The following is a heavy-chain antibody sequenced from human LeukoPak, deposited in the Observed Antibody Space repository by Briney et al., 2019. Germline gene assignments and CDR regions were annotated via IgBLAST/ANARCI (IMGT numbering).Heavy chain of an antibody. D-gene: IGHD3-10*01. CDR1: GYTFTSYG. CDR2: ISAYNGNT. Sequence: ASVKVSCRASGYTFTSYGISWVRQAPGQGLEWMGWISAYNGNTNYAQKFQGRVTMTRDTSTSTVYMELNSLRFDDTAIYYCARDNGVVRGVIHPNDAFDIWGQGTMVTVSS. J-gene: IGHJ3*02. CDR3: ARDNGVVRGVIHPNDAFDI. V-gene: IGHV1-18*01.